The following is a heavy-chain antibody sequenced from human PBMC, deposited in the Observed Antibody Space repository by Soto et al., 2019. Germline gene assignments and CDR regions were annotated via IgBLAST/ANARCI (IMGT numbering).Heavy chain of an antibody. J-gene: IGHJ4*02. CDR1: GFIFRSYG. Sequence: VGSLRLSCAASGFIFRSYGMHWVRQAPGKGLEWVAAISYDGSNKFYVDPVKGRFTISRDNSKNTVDLQMNSLRVEDTAVFYCAKDTYYHDSSGYYTFDYWGQGTLVNVSS. V-gene: IGHV3-30*18. D-gene: IGHD3-22*01. CDR3: AKDTYYHDSSGYYTFDY. CDR2: ISYDGSNK.